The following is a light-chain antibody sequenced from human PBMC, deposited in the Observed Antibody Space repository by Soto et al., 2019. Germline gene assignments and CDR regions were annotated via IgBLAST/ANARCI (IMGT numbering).Light chain of an antibody. V-gene: IGLV2-8*01. J-gene: IGLJ1*01. CDR2: EVN. CDR3: SSYAGNKIYYV. CDR1: SSDVGGYNF. Sequence: QYALTQPHSASGSPGQSVTISCTGTSSDVGGYNFVSWYQQHPGKAPKLMIFEVNKRPSGVPDRFSGSKSGNTASLTVSGLQAEDEADYYCSSYAGNKIYYVFGTGTKLTVL.